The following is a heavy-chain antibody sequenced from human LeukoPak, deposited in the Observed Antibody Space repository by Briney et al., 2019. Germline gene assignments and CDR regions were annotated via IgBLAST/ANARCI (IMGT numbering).Heavy chain of an antibody. CDR2: IYYSGST. J-gene: IGHJ4*02. CDR3: ARAREVAPPTFWYFDY. Sequence: SQTLSLTCTVSGGSISSGGYYWSWIRQHPGKGLEWIGYIYYSGSTYYNPSLKSRVTISVDTSKNQFSLKLCSVTAADTAVYYCARAREVAPPTFWYFDYWGQGTLVTVSS. D-gene: IGHD3-16*01. CDR1: GGSISSGGYY. V-gene: IGHV4-31*03.